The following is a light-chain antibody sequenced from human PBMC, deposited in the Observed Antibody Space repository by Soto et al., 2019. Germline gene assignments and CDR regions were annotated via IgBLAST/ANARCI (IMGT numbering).Light chain of an antibody. CDR1: QNINKR. CDR2: DAS. V-gene: IGKV1-5*01. Sequence: DIQMTQSPFTLSASVGDRVTVTCRASQNINKRLAWHQQKPGKAPKLLIYDASSLESGVPSRFSGSGSGTEFTLTISSLQPDDFATYYCQQYNSYSAFGQGTKV. CDR3: QQYNSYSA. J-gene: IGKJ1*01.